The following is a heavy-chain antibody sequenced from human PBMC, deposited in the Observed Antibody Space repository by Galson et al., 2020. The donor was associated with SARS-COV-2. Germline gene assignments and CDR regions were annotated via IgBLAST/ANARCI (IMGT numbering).Heavy chain of an antibody. Sequence: SETLSLTCTVSGGSISSYYWSWIRQPPGKGLEWIGYIYYSGSTNYNPSLKSRVTISVDTSKNQFSLKLSSVTAADTAVYYCARHVKTYYDFWSGSLAEGSFDYWGQGTLVTVSS. CDR1: GGSISSYY. CDR2: IYYSGST. J-gene: IGHJ4*02. CDR3: ARHVKTYYDFWSGSLAEGSFDY. D-gene: IGHD3-3*01. V-gene: IGHV4-59*08.